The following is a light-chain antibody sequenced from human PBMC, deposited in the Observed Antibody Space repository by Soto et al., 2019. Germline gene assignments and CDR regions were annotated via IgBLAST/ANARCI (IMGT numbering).Light chain of an antibody. V-gene: IGKV1-5*03. J-gene: IGKJ2*01. Sequence: DVQMTQSPSTLSASVGDTVTITCRASQSIDTALAWYQQKPGKAPNLLIYRASNLESGVPSRFSGSGSGTEFTLAISSLQPDDFATYYCQQYGFLLTFGQGTKLEIK. CDR1: QSIDTA. CDR2: RAS. CDR3: QQYGFLLT.